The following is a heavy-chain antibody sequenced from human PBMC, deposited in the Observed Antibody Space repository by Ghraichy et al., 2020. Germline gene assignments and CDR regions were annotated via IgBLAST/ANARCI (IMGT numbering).Heavy chain of an antibody. Sequence: SETLSLTCAVYGGSFSGYYWSWIRQPPGKGLEWIGEINHSGSTNYNPSLKSRVTISVDTSKNQFSLKLSSVTAADTAVYYCARSRITIFGVVYYYGMDVWGQGTTVTVSS. CDR1: GGSFSGYY. J-gene: IGHJ6*02. CDR3: ARSRITIFGVVYYYGMDV. V-gene: IGHV4-34*01. CDR2: INHSGST. D-gene: IGHD3-3*01.